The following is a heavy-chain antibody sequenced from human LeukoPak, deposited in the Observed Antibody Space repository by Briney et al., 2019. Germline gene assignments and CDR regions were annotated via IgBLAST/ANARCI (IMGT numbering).Heavy chain of an antibody. CDR2: IGTAGDT. D-gene: IGHD3-22*01. J-gene: IGHJ6*02. CDR3: ARGGYDSSGYYYYYGMDV. V-gene: IGHV3-13*01. CDR1: GFTFSSYD. Sequence: GGSLRLPCAASGFTFSSYDMHWVRQATGKGLEWVSAIGTAGDTYYPGSVKGRFTISRENAKNSLYLQMNSLRAGDTAVYYCARGGYDSSGYYYYYGMDVWGQGTTVTVSS.